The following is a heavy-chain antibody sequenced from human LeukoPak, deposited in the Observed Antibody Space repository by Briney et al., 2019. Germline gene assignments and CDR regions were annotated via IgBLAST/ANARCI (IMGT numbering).Heavy chain of an antibody. CDR1: GFTFDTYP. J-gene: IGHJ1*01. CDR2: IDTTSTTM. Sequence: GGSLRLSCSASGFTFDTYPMTWVPQAPGTGLEWVSYIDTTSTTMYYADSVKGRFTISRENAKNSLYLQMNSLRVEDTAVYYCTRGLVVVAQYFQHWGQGTLVTVSS. CDR3: TRGLVVVAQYFQH. V-gene: IGHV3-48*01. D-gene: IGHD2-15*01.